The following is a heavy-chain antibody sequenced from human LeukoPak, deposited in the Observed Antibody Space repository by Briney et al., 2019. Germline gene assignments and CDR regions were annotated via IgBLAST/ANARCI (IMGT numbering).Heavy chain of an antibody. CDR1: GFTFSGSA. J-gene: IGHJ6*02. CDR2: IRSKANSYAT. CDR3: TRRGDYGYYYYGMDV. D-gene: IGHD4-17*01. Sequence: GGSLRLSCAAPGFTFSGSAMHWVRQASGKGLEWVGRIRSKANSYATAYAASVKGRFTISRDDSKNTAYLQMNSLKTEDTAVYYCTRRGDYGYYYYGMDVWGQGTTVTVSS. V-gene: IGHV3-73*01.